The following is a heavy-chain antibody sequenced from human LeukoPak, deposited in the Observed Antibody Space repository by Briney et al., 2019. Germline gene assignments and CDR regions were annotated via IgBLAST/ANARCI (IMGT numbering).Heavy chain of an antibody. J-gene: IGHJ4*02. V-gene: IGHV4-59*01. CDR3: ARGPNGYDSPDY. Sequence: SETLSLTCTVSGASISSYYWSWIRQPPGKGLEWIGYIYYSGSTNYSPSLKSRVTISVDTSKNQFSLKLSSVTAADTAVYYCARGPNGYDSPDYWGQGTLVTVSS. CDR1: GASISSYY. CDR2: IYYSGST. D-gene: IGHD5-12*01.